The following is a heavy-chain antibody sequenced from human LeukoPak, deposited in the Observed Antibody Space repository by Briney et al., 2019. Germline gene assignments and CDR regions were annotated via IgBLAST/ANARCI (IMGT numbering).Heavy chain of an antibody. CDR3: EKDERDIVVVPAAIPGRYFDY. D-gene: IGHD2-2*01. V-gene: IGHV3-23*01. Sequence: GGTLRLSCAASGFTFSSYGMSWVRQAPGKGLEWVSAISGSGGSTYYADSVKGRFTISRDNSKNTLYLQMNSLRAEDTAVYYCEKDERDIVVVPAAIPGRYFDYWGQGTPVTVSS. J-gene: IGHJ4*02. CDR1: GFTFSSYG. CDR2: ISGSGGST.